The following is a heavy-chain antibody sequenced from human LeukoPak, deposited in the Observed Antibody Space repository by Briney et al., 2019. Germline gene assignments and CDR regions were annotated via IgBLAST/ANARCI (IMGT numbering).Heavy chain of an antibody. Sequence: PGGSLRLSCAASGFTFSSYWMSWVRQAPGKGLEWIGEINRSGSTNYNPSLKSRVTISVDTSKNQFSLKLSSVTAADTAVYYCARGRFDPWGQGTLVTVSS. CDR2: INRSGST. CDR3: ARGRFDP. J-gene: IGHJ5*02. CDR1: GFTFSSYW. V-gene: IGHV4-34*01.